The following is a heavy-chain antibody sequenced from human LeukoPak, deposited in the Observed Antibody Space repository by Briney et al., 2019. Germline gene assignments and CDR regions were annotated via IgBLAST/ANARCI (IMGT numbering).Heavy chain of an antibody. J-gene: IGHJ6*02. D-gene: IGHD3-10*01. V-gene: IGHV4-59*08. Sequence: SETLSLTCTVSGGSISSYYWSWIRQPPGKGLEWIGCIYYSGSTNYNPSLKSRVTISVDTSKNQFSLKLSSVTAADTAVYYCARILSNYYYGMDVWGQGTTVTVSS. CDR3: ARILSNYYYGMDV. CDR1: GGSISSYY. CDR2: IYYSGST.